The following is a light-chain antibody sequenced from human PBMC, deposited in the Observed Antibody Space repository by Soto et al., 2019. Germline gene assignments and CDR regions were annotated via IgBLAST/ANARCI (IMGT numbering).Light chain of an antibody. CDR3: QQYDSISGT. CDR1: QNINSW. CDR2: KAS. J-gene: IGKJ1*01. Sequence: DVQVTQSPPTLSASVGDRVTITCRASQNINSWLAWYQQRPGKAPKLLIHKASILQSGARPRFSGSESGTEFTLTISSLQPDDSATYYCQQYDSISGTFGQGTKVDLK. V-gene: IGKV1-5*03.